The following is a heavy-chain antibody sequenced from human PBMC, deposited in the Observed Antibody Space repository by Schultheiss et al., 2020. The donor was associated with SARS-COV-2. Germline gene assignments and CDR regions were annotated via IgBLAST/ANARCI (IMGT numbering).Heavy chain of an antibody. CDR2: IYYSGST. CDR3: ARGLRREYNYYGMDV. CDR1: GGSISSGGYY. V-gene: IGHV4-31*03. J-gene: IGHJ6*02. Sequence: SETLSLTCTVSGGSISSGGYYWSWIRQHPGKGLEWIGYIYYSGSTYYNPSLKSRVTISVDTSKNQFSLKLSSVTAADTAVYYCARGLRREYNYYGMDVWGQGTTVTVSS. D-gene: IGHD1-26*01.